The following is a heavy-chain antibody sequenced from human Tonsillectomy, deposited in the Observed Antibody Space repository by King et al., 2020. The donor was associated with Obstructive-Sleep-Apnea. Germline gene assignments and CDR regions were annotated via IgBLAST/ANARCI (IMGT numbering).Heavy chain of an antibody. Sequence: DVQLVQSGAEVKKAGESLKISCKGSGYTFSSHWIGWVRQMPGKGLEWMGIIYPYDTDTRYSPSFQGQVTISADKSINTAYLQWSSLKASDTGMYYCARQIGNQYFYYGMDVWGQGTTVTVSS. CDR3: ARQIGNQYFYYGMDV. D-gene: IGHD3-10*01. V-gene: IGHV5-51*01. J-gene: IGHJ6*02. CDR1: GYTFSSHW. CDR2: IYPYDTDT.